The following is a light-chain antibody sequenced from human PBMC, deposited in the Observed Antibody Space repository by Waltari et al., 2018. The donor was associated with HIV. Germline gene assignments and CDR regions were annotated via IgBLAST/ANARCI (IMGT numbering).Light chain of an antibody. V-gene: IGLV1-44*01. Sequence: VVTQPPSVSGTPAPRVTISCSGSDSNIGSNIVSWYQQLPDTAPKLRIYRNDQRPCGIPDRVSASKSGASASLAISGLRSDEDGDYYCAAWDDSLNAVLFGGGTKLTVL. J-gene: IGLJ2*01. CDR3: AAWDDSLNAVL. CDR1: DSNIGSNI. CDR2: RND.